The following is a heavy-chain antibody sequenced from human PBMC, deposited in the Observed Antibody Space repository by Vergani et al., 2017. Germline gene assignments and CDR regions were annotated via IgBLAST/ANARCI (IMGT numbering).Heavy chain of an antibody. CDR1: GFTFNEYW. J-gene: IGHJ5*02. V-gene: IGHV3-74*01. CDR2: MNGDGDTI. CDR3: ARARKFRFGVVWENWFDP. D-gene: IGHD3-3*01. Sequence: EVELVESGGGLVQPGGSLRLSCAASGFTFNEYWMHWARQVPGKGLVWVSGMNGDGDTISYADPGKGRFTISRDNAKNTLFLQMNSLRAEDTAVYYCARARKFRFGVVWENWFDPWGQGTLVTVSS.